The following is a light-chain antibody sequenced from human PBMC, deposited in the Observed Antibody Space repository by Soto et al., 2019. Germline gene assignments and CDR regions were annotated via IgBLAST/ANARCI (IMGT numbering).Light chain of an antibody. CDR2: DVT. CDR3: SSYTSIIAVV. J-gene: IGLJ2*01. CDR1: SNDIGPYNY. Sequence: QSALTQPASVSRSPGQSITISCTGTSNDIGPYNYVSWYQQHPGKAPRLLIYDVTNRPSGVSDRFSGSKSGRTASLTISGLQAEDEADYYCSSYTSIIAVVFGGGTKVTVL. V-gene: IGLV2-14*03.